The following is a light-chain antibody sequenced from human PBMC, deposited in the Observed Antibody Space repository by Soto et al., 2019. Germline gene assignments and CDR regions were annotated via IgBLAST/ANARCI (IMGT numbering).Light chain of an antibody. CDR3: NSYTSKSTVV. J-gene: IGLJ1*01. Sequence: QSALTQPASVSGSPGQSITISCTGTSSDVGGYNDVSWYQQHPGKAPKLIIYEVSNRPAGVSNRFSGSKSGNTASLTISGLQAEDEADYYCNSYTSKSTVVFGTGTKVTVL. CDR1: SSDVGGYND. CDR2: EVS. V-gene: IGLV2-14*01.